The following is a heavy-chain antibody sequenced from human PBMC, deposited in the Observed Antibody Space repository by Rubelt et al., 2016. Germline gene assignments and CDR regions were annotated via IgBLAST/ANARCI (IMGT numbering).Heavy chain of an antibody. CDR2: IYYSENT. D-gene: IGHD5-18*01. Sequence: QVQLQESGPGLVKPSETLSLTCTVSGGSISSYYWSWIRQPPGKGLEWIGYIYYSENTNYNPSLKSRVTISVDTSQTKFSLKLTSLTAADTAGYYGARGWGYSYGRTPYYFDPWGQGVLVTVSS. CDR3: ARGWGYSYGRTPYYFDP. CDR1: GGSISSYY. V-gene: IGHV4-59*12. J-gene: IGHJ4*02.